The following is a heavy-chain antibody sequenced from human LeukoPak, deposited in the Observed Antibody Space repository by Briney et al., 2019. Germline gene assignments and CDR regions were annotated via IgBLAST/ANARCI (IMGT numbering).Heavy chain of an antibody. CDR1: GGSISSYY. J-gene: IGHJ4*02. CDR2: IYYSGST. CDR3: ARALSSGWRKYYSDY. Sequence: SETLSLTCTVSGGSISSYYWSWIRQPPGKGLEWIGYIYYSGSTNYNPSLKSRVTISVDTSKNQFSLKLSSVTAADTAVYYCARALSSGWRKYYSDYWGQGTLVTVSS. D-gene: IGHD6-19*01. V-gene: IGHV4-59*01.